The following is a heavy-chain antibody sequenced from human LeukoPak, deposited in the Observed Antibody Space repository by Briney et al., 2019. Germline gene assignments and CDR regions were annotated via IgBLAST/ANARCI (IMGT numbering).Heavy chain of an antibody. V-gene: IGHV3-23*01. CDR2: ISGSGGST. D-gene: IGHD3/OR15-3a*01. J-gene: IGHJ4*02. CDR1: GFTFSNYA. CDR3: AKASRGLDWDFDY. Sequence: GGSLRLSCAASGFTFSNYALSWVRQAPGKGLEWVSAISGSGGSTYYADSVKGRFSISRDNSKNTLYLQMNSLRAEDTAVYYCAKASRGLDWDFDYWGQGTLVTVSS.